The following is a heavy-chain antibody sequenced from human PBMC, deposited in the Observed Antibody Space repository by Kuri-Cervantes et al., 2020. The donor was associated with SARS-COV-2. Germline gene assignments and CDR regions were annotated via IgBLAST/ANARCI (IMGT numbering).Heavy chain of an antibody. J-gene: IGHJ5*02. CDR3: AKGGMYYYGSGSYYNPNWFDP. D-gene: IGHD3-10*01. V-gene: IGHV4-34*01. Sequence: GSLRLSCAVYGGSFSGYYWSWIRQPPGKGLEWIGEINHSGSTNYNPSLKSRVTISVDTSKNQFSLKLSSVTAADTAGYYCAKGGMYYYGSGSYYNPNWFDPWGQGTLVTVSS. CDR1: GGSFSGYY. CDR2: INHSGST.